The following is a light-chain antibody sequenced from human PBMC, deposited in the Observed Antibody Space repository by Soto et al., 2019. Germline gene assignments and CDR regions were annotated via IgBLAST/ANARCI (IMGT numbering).Light chain of an antibody. V-gene: IGKV3-20*01. CDR3: QQYGSSPLT. CDR2: GAS. J-gene: IGKJ4*01. CDR1: QSVSSSY. Sequence: EIVMTQSPLTLSASPGERATVSCRASQSVSSSYLAWYQQKPGQAPRLLIYGASSRATGIPDRFSGSGSGTDFTLTISRLEPEDFAVYYCQQYGSSPLTFGGGTKVDIK.